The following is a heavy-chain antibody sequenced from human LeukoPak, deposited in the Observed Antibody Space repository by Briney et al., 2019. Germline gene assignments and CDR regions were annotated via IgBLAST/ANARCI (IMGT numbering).Heavy chain of an antibody. CDR3: ARDLFLYNWNYVGANWFDP. D-gene: IGHD1-7*01. CDR2: ISSSGSTI. J-gene: IGHJ5*02. Sequence: GGSLRVSCAASGFTFSSYEMNWVRQAPGKGLEWVSYISSSGSTIYYADSVKGRFTISRDNAKNSLYLQMNSLRAEDTAVYYCARDLFLYNWNYVGANWFDPWGQGTLVTVSS. V-gene: IGHV3-48*03. CDR1: GFTFSSYE.